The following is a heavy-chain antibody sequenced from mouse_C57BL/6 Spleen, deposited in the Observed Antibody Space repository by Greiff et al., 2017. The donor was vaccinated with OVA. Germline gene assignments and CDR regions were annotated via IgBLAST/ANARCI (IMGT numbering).Heavy chain of an antibody. CDR2: IDPEDGET. CDR1: GFTIKDYY. V-gene: IGHV14-2*01. CDR3: AREVRNAMDY. Sequence: EVKLMESGAELVKPGASVKLSCTASGFTIKDYYMHWVKQRTVQGLEWIGRIDPEDGETTYAPKFQGKATITADTSSNTAYLQLSSLTSEDTAVYDGAREVRNAMDYWGQGTSVTVSS. D-gene: IGHD2-14*01. J-gene: IGHJ4*01.